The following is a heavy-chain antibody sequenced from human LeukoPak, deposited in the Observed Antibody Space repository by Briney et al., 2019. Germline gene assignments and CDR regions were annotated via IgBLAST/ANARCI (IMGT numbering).Heavy chain of an antibody. V-gene: IGHV1-24*01. D-gene: IGHD6-19*01. J-gene: IGHJ4*02. Sequence: ASVKVSCKVSGYTLTELSMHWVRQAPGKGLEWMGGFDPEDGETIYAQKFQGRVTMTEDTSTDTAYMELSSLRSEDTAVYYCASFFAPGWKTTSSSGWLDYWGQGTLVTVSS. CDR3: ASFFAPGWKTTSSSGWLDY. CDR2: FDPEDGET. CDR1: GYTLTELS.